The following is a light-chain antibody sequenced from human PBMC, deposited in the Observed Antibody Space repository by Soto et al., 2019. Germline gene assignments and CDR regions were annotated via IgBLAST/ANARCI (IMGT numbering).Light chain of an antibody. Sequence: EIVMTQSPATLSVSPGERSTLSCRASQRVSSYLAWYQQKPGQAPRLLIYGASSRATGIPDRFSGSGSGTDFTLTISRLEPEDFAVYYCQQYGSSRWTFGQGTTVDIK. CDR2: GAS. CDR3: QQYGSSRWT. J-gene: IGKJ1*01. CDR1: QRVSSY. V-gene: IGKV3-20*01.